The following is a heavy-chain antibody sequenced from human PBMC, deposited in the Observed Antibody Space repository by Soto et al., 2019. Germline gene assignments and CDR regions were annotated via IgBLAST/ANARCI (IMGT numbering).Heavy chain of an antibody. D-gene: IGHD1-7*01. J-gene: IGHJ3*02. CDR1: GFTFLSYA. V-gene: IGHV3-64D*06. CDR3: VKDQDWNYASNDAFDI. CDR2: IGSNGGST. Sequence: LRLSCSASGFTFLSYAMHWVRQAPGKGLEYVSAIGSNGGSTYYADSVKGRFTISRDNSKNTLYLQMSSLRAEDTAMYYCVKDQDWNYASNDAFDIWGQGTMVTVSS.